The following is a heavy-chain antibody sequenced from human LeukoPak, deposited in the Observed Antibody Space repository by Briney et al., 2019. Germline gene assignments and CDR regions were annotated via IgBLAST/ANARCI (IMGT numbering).Heavy chain of an antibody. CDR3: ARGGVYYYDSSGYYLFDC. D-gene: IGHD3-22*01. V-gene: IGHV3-64*01. Sequence: GGSLRLSCAASGFTFSSYAMHWVRQAPGKGLEYVSAISSNGGSTYYANSVKGRFTISRDNSKNTLYLQMGSLRAEDMAVYYCARGGVYYYDSSGYYLFDCWGQGTLVTVSS. CDR1: GFTFSSYA. J-gene: IGHJ4*02. CDR2: ISSNGGST.